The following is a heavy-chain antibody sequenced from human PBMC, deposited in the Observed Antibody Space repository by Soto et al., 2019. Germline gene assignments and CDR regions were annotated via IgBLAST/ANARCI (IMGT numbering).Heavy chain of an antibody. V-gene: IGHV2-5*02. CDR3: AHRVLRTVFGLVTTTAIYFDF. CDR2: MYWDDDK. Sequence: QITLNESGPTQVKPRQTLTLTCTFSGFSLTTSGVGVGWIRQSPGKAPEWLALMYWDDDKRYSPSLKSRLTITKDTSKNQVVLTMADLDPADTATYDCAHRVLRTVFGLVTTTAIYFDFWGQGTPVAVSS. J-gene: IGHJ4*02. CDR1: GFSLTTSGVG. D-gene: IGHD3-3*01.